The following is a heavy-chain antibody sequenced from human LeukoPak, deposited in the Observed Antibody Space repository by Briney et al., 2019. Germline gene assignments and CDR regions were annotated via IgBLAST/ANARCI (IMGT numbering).Heavy chain of an antibody. CDR3: ARDPPGYRDFDY. CDR1: GFTFSSYS. V-gene: IGHV3-21*04. J-gene: IGHJ4*02. Sequence: IPGGSLRLSCAASGFTFSSYSMNWVRQAPGKGLEWVSSISSSSSYIYYADSVKGRFTISRDNAKNSLYLQMNSLRAEDTAVYYCARDPPGYRDFDYWGQGTLVTVSS. CDR2: ISSSSSYI. D-gene: IGHD5-24*01.